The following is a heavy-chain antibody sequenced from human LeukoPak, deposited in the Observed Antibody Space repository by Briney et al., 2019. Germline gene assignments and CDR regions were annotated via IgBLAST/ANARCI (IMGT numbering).Heavy chain of an antibody. V-gene: IGHV4-34*01. CDR1: GGSFSGYY. J-gene: IGHJ4*02. Sequence: PSETLSLTCAVYGGSFSGYYWTWIRQAPGKGLEWIGEINHSGSTSYNPSLKSRVTISVDTSKNQFSLRLRSVTAADTAVYYCARPFYYGSGSYSNWGQGTPVTVSS. CDR3: ARPFYYGSGSYSN. D-gene: IGHD3-10*01. CDR2: INHSGST.